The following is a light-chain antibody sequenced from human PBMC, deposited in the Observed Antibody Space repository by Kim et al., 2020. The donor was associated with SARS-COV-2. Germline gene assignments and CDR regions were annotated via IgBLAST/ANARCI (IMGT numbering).Light chain of an antibody. CDR1: SSDVGGYTY. CDR2: EVS. CDR3: SSYAGSNNWV. V-gene: IGLV2-8*01. Sequence: GQSLTFACTGPSSDVGGYTYASWYQQHPGKAPKLMIYEVSKRPSGVPDRFSGSKSGNTASLTVSGLQAEDEADYYCSSYAGSNNWVFGGGTQLTVL. J-gene: IGLJ3*02.